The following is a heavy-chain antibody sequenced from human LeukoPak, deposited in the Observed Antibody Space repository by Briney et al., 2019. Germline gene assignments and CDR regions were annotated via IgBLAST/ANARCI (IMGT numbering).Heavy chain of an antibody. CDR2: IKHNGDEL. D-gene: IGHD3-16*01. V-gene: IGHV3-7*01. Sequence: PGGSLRLSCAASGFTFSSYWMTWVRQAPGKGLEWVDNIKHNGDELNYVDSVEDRFTISRDNANNSLYLHMTSLRAEDTAVYYCARELRTFDSWGQGALVTVSS. CDR3: ARELRTFDS. J-gene: IGHJ4*02. CDR1: GFTFSSYW.